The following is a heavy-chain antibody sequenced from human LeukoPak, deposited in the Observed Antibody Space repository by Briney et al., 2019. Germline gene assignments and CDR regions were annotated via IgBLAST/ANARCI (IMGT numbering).Heavy chain of an antibody. CDR2: IHHGGNT. J-gene: IGHJ4*02. CDR3: ARGLAGGYDFDY. D-gene: IGHD3-22*01. Sequence: PSETLSLTCAAYGGSFRGYYWTWIRQPPGKGLEWIGEIHHGGNTNQNPYLKTRVTISIDTSKNQFSLKLTSVTAADTAVYYCARGLAGGYDFDYWGQGTLVTVSS. CDR1: GGSFRGYY. V-gene: IGHV4-34*01.